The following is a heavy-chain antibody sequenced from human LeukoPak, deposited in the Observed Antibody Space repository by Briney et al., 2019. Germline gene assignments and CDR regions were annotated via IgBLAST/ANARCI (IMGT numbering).Heavy chain of an antibody. CDR2: INWNGGST. CDR3: AREAPGIAVAGTGSDYYYYMDV. CDR1: GFTFDDYG. V-gene: IGHV3-20*04. D-gene: IGHD6-19*01. J-gene: IGHJ6*03. Sequence: GGSLRLSCAASGFTFDDYGMSWVRQAPGKGLEWVSGINWNGGSTGYADSVKGRFTISRDNAKNSLYLQMNSLRAEDTAVYYCAREAPGIAVAGTGSDYYYYMDVWGKGTTVTISS.